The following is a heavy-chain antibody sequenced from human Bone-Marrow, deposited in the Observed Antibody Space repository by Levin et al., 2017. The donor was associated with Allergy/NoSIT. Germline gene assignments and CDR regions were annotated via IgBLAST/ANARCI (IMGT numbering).Heavy chain of an antibody. CDR2: IQANSDGGAT. CDR3: ATEFVEAFDI. D-gene: IGHD3-16*01. Sequence: GESLKISCTASGFTFTNAWMSWVRQAPGKGLEWVGRIQANSDGGATDYASPVKGRFTISRDDSKNTLYLQMNSLKSEDTAVYYCATEFVEAFDIWGQGTMVTVSS. J-gene: IGHJ3*02. V-gene: IGHV3-15*01. CDR1: GFTFTNAW.